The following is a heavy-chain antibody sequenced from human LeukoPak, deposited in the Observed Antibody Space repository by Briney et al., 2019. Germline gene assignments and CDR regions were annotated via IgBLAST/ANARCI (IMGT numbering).Heavy chain of an antibody. CDR1: GYSISSGYY. CDR3: ARTSTAWFDP. D-gene: IGHD2-2*01. Sequence: SETLSLTCTVSGYSISSGYYWGWIRQPPGKGLEWIGSIYHSGSTYYNPSLKSRVTISVDTSKNQFSLKLSSVTAADTAVYYCARTSTAWFDPWGQGTLVTVSA. V-gene: IGHV4-38-2*02. CDR2: IYHSGST. J-gene: IGHJ5*02.